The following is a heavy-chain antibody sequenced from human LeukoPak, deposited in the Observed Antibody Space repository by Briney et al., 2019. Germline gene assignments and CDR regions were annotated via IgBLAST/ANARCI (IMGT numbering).Heavy chain of an antibody. J-gene: IGHJ6*03. CDR2: INPNSGGT. V-gene: IGHV1-2*02. Sequence: ASVKVSCKASGYTFTGYYMHWVRQAPGQGLEWMGWINPNSGGTNYAQRFQGRVTMTRDTSISTAYMELSRLRSDDTAVYYCARVPIFGVVNYYYYMDVWGKGTTVTVSS. CDR1: GYTFTGYY. D-gene: IGHD3-3*01. CDR3: ARVPIFGVVNYYYYMDV.